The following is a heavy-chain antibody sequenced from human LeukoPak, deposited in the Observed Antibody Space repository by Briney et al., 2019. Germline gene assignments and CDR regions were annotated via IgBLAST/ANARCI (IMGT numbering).Heavy chain of an antibody. CDR2: IYTSGST. Sequence: PSETLSLTCTVSGGSISSYYWSWIRQPAGKGLEWIGRIYTSGSTNYNPSLKSRVTMSVDTSKNQFSLRLSSVTAADTAVYYCARYSSGWYSDAFDIWGQGTMVTVSS. D-gene: IGHD6-19*01. J-gene: IGHJ3*02. V-gene: IGHV4-4*07. CDR1: GGSISSYY. CDR3: ARYSSGWYSDAFDI.